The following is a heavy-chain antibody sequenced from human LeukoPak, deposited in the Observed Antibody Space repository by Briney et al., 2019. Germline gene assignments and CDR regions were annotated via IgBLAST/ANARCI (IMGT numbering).Heavy chain of an antibody. J-gene: IGHJ6*02. CDR3: ARGRYGSGAPFYYGMDV. D-gene: IGHD3-10*01. V-gene: IGHV1-2*04. Sequence: ASVKVSCKASGYTFTVYYMHWVRQAPGQGREWMGWINPNSGGTNYAQKFQGWVTMTRDTSISTAYMELSRLRSDDTAVYYCARGRYGSGAPFYYGMDVWGQGTTVTVSS. CDR2: INPNSGGT. CDR1: GYTFTVYY.